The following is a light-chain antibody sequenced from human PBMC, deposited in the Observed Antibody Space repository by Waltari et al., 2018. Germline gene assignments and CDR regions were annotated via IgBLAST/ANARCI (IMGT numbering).Light chain of an antibody. CDR1: QGISSY. CDR3: QQRNSYPIT. J-gene: IGKJ5*01. Sequence: IQLTQSPSSLSASVGDRVTITCRASQGISSYLAWYQQKPGKAPKLLIHTASTLQSGVPSRFSGSGSGTYFTLSISSLQPEDFATYYCQQRNSYPITFGQGTRLEIK. V-gene: IGKV1-9*01. CDR2: TAS.